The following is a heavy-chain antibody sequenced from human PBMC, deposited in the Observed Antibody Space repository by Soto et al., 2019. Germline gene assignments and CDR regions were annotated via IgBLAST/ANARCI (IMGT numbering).Heavy chain of an antibody. CDR1: GVTFDDYT. CDR3: AKDIPRTAMVADEFDI. J-gene: IGHJ3*02. Sequence: GGSLRLSCAASGVTFDDYTMHWVHQAPGKGLEWVSLISWDGGSTYYADSVKGRFTISRDNSKNSLYLQMNSLRTEDTALYYCAKDIPRTAMVADEFDIWGQGTMVHVSS. CDR2: ISWDGGST. V-gene: IGHV3-43*01. D-gene: IGHD5-18*01.